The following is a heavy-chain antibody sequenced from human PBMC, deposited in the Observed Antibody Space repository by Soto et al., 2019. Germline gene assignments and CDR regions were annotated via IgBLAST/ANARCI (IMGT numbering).Heavy chain of an antibody. CDR3: TKARLFGSAWYVEYFGS. D-gene: IGHD6-19*01. CDR2: ISYDGINI. CDR1: GFTFRSFG. Sequence: VQLVESRGGVVQPGRSLRLSCPASGFTFRSFGMHWVRQAPGRGLEWVASISYDGINIYYAASVKGRFTISRDNSEDPLHRQINSTRAEDTAVYFCTKARLFGSAWYVEYFGSWGLGTLVTVSS. J-gene: IGHJ4*02. V-gene: IGHV3-30*18.